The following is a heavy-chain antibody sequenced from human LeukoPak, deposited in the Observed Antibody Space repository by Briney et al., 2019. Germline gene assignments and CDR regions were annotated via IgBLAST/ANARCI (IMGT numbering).Heavy chain of an antibody. V-gene: IGHV3-21*01. CDR3: AREQWLVKNWFDP. CDR1: GFTFSSYS. CDR2: ISSSSSYI. J-gene: IGHJ5*02. Sequence: GGSLRLSCAASGFTFSSYSMNWVRQAPGKGLEWVSSISSSSSYIYYADSVKGRFTISRDNAKNSLYLQMNSLRAEDTAVYYCAREQWLVKNWFDPWGQGTLVTVSS. D-gene: IGHD6-19*01.